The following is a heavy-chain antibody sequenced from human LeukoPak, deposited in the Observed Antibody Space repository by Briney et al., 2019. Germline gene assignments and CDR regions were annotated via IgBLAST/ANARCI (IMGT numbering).Heavy chain of an antibody. Sequence: GGALRLSCAASGFTFDDYAMHWVRQAPGKGLEWVSGISWNSGSIGYADSVKGRFTISRDNAKNSLYLQMNSLRAEDTALYYCAKAGSATSAAYFDYWGQGTLVTVSS. CDR1: GFTFDDYA. J-gene: IGHJ4*02. CDR2: ISWNSGSI. D-gene: IGHD6-25*01. CDR3: AKAGSATSAAYFDY. V-gene: IGHV3-9*01.